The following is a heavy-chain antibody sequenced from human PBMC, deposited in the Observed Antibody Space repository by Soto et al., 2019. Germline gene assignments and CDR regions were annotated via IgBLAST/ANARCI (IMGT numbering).Heavy chain of an antibody. CDR3: VRDGTRTLRDWFDP. Sequence: SETLSLTCTVSGASISGFYWSWIRKSAGKGLEWIGRIYATGTTDYNPSLKGRVMMSVDTSKKQFSLKLRSVTAADTAVYYCVRDGTRTLRDWFDPWGQGISVTVSS. J-gene: IGHJ5*02. CDR1: GASISGFY. V-gene: IGHV4-4*07. D-gene: IGHD1-1*01. CDR2: IYATGTT.